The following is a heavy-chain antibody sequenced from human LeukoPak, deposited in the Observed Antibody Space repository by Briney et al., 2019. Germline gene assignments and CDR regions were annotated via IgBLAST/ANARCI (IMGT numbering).Heavy chain of an antibody. CDR3: ARETNYDFWSGTLGYYYGMDV. CDR2: IYTSGST. V-gene: IGHV4-4*07. J-gene: IGHJ6*02. Sequence: PSETLSLTCTVSGGSISSYYWSWIRQPAGNGLEWIGRIYTSGSTNYNPSLKSRVTMSVDTSKSQFSLKLSSVTAADTAVYYCARETNYDFWSGTLGYYYGMDVWGQGTTVTVSS. CDR1: GGSISSYY. D-gene: IGHD3-3*01.